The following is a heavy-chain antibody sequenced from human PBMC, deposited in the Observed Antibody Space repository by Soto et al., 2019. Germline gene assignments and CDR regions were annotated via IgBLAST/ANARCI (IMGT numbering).Heavy chain of an antibody. CDR2: ISYDGSNK. J-gene: IGHJ4*02. Sequence: GGSLRLSCAASGFTFSSYGMHWVRQAPGKGLEWVAVISYDGSNKYYADSVKGRFTISRDNSKNTLYLQMNSLRAEDTAVYYCAKDRAARVPDYFDYWGQGTLVTVSS. CDR1: GFTFSSYG. CDR3: AKDRAARVPDYFDY. V-gene: IGHV3-30*18. D-gene: IGHD6-6*01.